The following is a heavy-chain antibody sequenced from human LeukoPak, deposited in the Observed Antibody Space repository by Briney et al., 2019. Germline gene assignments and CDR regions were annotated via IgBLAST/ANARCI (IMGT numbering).Heavy chain of an antibody. CDR3: ARDLYSSSGGFGY. V-gene: IGHV3-66*01. CDR1: GFTVSSSY. D-gene: IGHD6-6*01. CDR2: IYSGGST. Sequence: GGSLRLSCAASGFTVSSSYMSWVRQAPGKGLEWVSVIYSGGSTYYADSVKGRFTISRDNSKNTLYLQMNSLRAEDTAVYYCARDLYSSSGGFGYWGQGTLVTVSS. J-gene: IGHJ4*02.